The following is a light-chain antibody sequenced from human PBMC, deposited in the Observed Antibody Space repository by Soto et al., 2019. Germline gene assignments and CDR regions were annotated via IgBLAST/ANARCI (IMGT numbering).Light chain of an antibody. J-gene: IGKJ4*01. Sequence: DIQMTQSPSTLSASVGDRVTITCRASQNIYNWLAWYQQKPGKAPNLLIYKASSLESGVPSRFSGSGSGTEFTLTISSLLPDDFATYYCEPYNSYPLTCGRGTKVEIK. CDR3: EPYNSYPLT. V-gene: IGKV1-5*03. CDR2: KAS. CDR1: QNIYNW.